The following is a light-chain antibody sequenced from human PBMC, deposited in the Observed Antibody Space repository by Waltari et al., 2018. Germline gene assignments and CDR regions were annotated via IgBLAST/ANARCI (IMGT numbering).Light chain of an antibody. J-gene: IGKJ1*01. CDR3: QQTNSFPWT. Sequence: DIQMTQSPSSVSASVGYPVTLTCRTSQSISNWVAWYQQKPGKAPNLLIYGASSLQSGVPPRFSGSGSGTDFTLTISGLQPEDFAKYFCQQTNSFPWTFGQGTKVEVK. V-gene: IGKV1-12*01. CDR2: GAS. CDR1: QSISNW.